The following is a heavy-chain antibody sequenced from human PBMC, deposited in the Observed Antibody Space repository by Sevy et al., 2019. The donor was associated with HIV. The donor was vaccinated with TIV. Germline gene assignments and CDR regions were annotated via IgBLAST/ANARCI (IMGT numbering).Heavy chain of an antibody. CDR1: GFTFDHYT. D-gene: IGHD3-3*01. Sequence: GGSLRLSCSASGFTFDHYTMHWVRQAPGKGLEWVSLMSWDGGSTYYADSVKGRFTISRDNSKNSLYLQMYSLKIEDTALYYCAKDRGFDYGMDVWGQGTTVTVSS. V-gene: IGHV3-43*01. CDR3: AKDRGFDYGMDV. CDR2: MSWDGGST. J-gene: IGHJ6*02.